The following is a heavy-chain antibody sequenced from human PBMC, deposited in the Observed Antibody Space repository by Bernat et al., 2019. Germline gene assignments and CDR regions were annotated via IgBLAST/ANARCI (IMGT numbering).Heavy chain of an antibody. CDR1: GFTFSSFG. CDR3: ARDRGTEVVFGKGGAFDI. Sequence: QVQLVESGGGVVQPGRSLRLSCAASGFTFSSFGMHWVRQAPGKGLEWLAVIWYDGSNQYYADSVKGQFTISRDNSKNPLYLQMNSLRAEDTAVYYCARDRGTEVVFGKGGAFDIWGQGTTVTVSS. D-gene: IGHD3-22*01. J-gene: IGHJ3*02. CDR2: IWYDGSNQ. V-gene: IGHV3-33*01.